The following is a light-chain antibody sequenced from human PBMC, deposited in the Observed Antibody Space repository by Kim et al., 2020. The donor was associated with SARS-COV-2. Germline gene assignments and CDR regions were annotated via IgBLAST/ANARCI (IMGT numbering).Light chain of an antibody. CDR2: DAS. CDR3: QQYNRYPHT. Sequence: SASVGDRVTITCRASQSVSGWLAWYQQKPGKAPKLLIYDASTLESGVPSRFSGGGSGTEFTLTINTLQPDDFATYYCQQYNRYPHTFGQGNKLEI. CDR1: QSVSGW. V-gene: IGKV1-5*01. J-gene: IGKJ2*01.